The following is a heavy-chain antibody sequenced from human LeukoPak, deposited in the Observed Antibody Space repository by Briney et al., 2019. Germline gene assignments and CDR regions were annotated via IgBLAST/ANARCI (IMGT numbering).Heavy chain of an antibody. V-gene: IGHV4-4*07. CDR2: IYTSGST. D-gene: IGHD5-12*01. CDR1: GGSISSYY. CDR3: ARANGHSGYDANWFDP. Sequence: SETLSLTCTVSGGSISSYYWSWIRQPAGKGLEWIGRIYTSGSTNYNPSLKSRVTMSVDTSKNQFSLKLSSVTAADTAVYYCARANGHSGYDANWFDPWGQGTLVTVSS. J-gene: IGHJ5*02.